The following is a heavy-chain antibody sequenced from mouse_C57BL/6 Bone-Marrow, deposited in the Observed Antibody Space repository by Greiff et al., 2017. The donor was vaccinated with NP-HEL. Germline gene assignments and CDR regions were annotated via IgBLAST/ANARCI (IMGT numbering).Heavy chain of an antibody. CDR1: GFTFSSYG. J-gene: IGHJ2*01. CDR2: ISSGGSYT. CDR3: ARRRRYFDY. Sequence: EVQWVESGGDLVKPGGSLKLSCAASGFTFSSYGMSWVRQTPDKRLEWVATISSGGSYTYYPDSVKGRFTISRDNAKNTLYLQMSSLKSEDTAMYYCARRRRYFDYWGQGTTLTVSS. V-gene: IGHV5-6*01. D-gene: IGHD1-2*01.